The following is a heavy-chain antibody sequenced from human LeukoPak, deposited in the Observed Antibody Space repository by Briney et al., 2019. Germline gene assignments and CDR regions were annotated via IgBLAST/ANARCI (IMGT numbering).Heavy chain of an antibody. CDR1: GYTFTSYG. Sequence: ASVKVSCKASGYTFTSYGISWVRQAPGRGLEWMGWISAYNGNTNYAQKLQGRVTMTTDTSTSTAYMELRSLRSDDTAVYYCARDAYDFWSVAHMDVWGEGTTVTVSS. D-gene: IGHD3-3*01. V-gene: IGHV1-18*01. CDR3: ARDAYDFWSVAHMDV. CDR2: ISAYNGNT. J-gene: IGHJ6*03.